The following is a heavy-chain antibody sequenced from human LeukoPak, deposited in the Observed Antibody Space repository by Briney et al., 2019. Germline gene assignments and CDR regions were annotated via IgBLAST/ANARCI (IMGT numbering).Heavy chain of an antibody. D-gene: IGHD4-11*01. V-gene: IGHV3-30-3*01. J-gene: IGHJ4*02. CDR1: GFTFSSYA. Sequence: GGSLRLSCAASGFTFSSYAMHWVRQAPGKGLEWVAVISYDGSNKYYADSVKGRFTISRDNSKNTLYLQMNSLRAEDTAVYYCAADFSAVTSHFDYWGQGTLVTVSS. CDR3: AADFSAVTSHFDY. CDR2: ISYDGSNK.